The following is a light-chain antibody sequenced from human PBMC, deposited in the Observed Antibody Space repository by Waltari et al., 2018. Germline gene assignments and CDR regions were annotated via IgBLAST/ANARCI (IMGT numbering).Light chain of an antibody. CDR3: ASYTSRNTLV. Sequence: QSALTQPASVSGSPGQSITISCTGTSREVGAYTYIPWDQQHPGKVPKVMIFDVSNRPSGVSNRFSGSKSGNTASLTISGLQAEDEADYYCASYTSRNTLVFGSGTKVTIL. CDR1: SREVGAYTY. J-gene: IGLJ1*01. V-gene: IGLV2-14*03. CDR2: DVS.